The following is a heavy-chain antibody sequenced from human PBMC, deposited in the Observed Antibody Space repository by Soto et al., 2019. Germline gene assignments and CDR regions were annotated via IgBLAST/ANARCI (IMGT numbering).Heavy chain of an antibody. CDR2: ISFDGSNT. CDR3: AKALRGGCDY. J-gene: IGHJ4*02. D-gene: IGHD3-10*01. V-gene: IGHV3-30*18. CDR1: GFPFSDYA. Sequence: QVQLVESGGGVVQPGRSLRLSCAASGFPFSDYAMHWVRQAPGKWLEWVAVISFDGSNTYYADSVKGRFTVSRDNSKHTLSLQMNSLRSDDTALYYCAKALRGGCDYWGQGALVTVSS.